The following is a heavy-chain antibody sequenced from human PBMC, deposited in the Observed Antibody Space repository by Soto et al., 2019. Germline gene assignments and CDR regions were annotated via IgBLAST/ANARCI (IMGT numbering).Heavy chain of an antibody. Sequence: EVQLLESGGGLVKPWWSLRLSCAASGFTFSNAWMSWVRQAPGKGLEWVGRIKSKPDGGTTDYAAPVKGRFTISREDSKNTLSLQMTSLKNEDTAVYYCTTDQGDIVVVVAATPNGMDVWGQGTTVTVAS. V-gene: IGHV3-15*01. CDR3: TTDQGDIVVVVAATPNGMDV. CDR1: GFTFSNAW. J-gene: IGHJ6*02. CDR2: IKSKPDGGTT. D-gene: IGHD2-15*01.